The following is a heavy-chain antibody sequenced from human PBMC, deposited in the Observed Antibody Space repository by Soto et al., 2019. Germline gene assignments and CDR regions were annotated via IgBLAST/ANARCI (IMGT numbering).Heavy chain of an antibody. CDR3: ARNVTVSVGWFDP. CDR1: GSSISRYY. V-gene: IGHV4-59*08. J-gene: IGHJ5*02. Sequence: PPETLSLTFPASGSSISRYYWRWLRQPPGKGLEWIEYIYDSGSTNYNPSLKSRVTISVDTSKNQFSLKLSSVTAADTAVYSCARNVTVSVGWFDPWGQGTLVTVS. D-gene: IGHD4-17*01. CDR2: IYDSGST.